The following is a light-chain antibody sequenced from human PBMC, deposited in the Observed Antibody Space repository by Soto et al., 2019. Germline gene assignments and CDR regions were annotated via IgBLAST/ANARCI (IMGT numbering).Light chain of an antibody. CDR1: SSNIGRNT. CDR3: AAWDDSLTGLNV. Sequence: QSALSQPPSASGTPGQRVAISCSGSSSNIGRNTVNWYQQLPGTAPKLLIYDNNRRPSGVPDRFSGSKSGTLASLAISGLQSEDEADYYCAAWDDSLTGLNVFGTGNKVTV. J-gene: IGLJ1*01. CDR2: DNN. V-gene: IGLV1-44*01.